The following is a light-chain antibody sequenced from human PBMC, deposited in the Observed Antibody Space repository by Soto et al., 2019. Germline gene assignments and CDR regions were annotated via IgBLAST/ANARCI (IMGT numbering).Light chain of an antibody. V-gene: IGLV2-8*01. CDR3: NSYAGSNNFL. J-gene: IGLJ1*01. Sequence: QSVLTQPPSASGSPGQSVTISCTGTSSDVGGYNYVSWYQQHPGKAPKLMIYEVSKRPSGVPDRFSGSKSGNTASLTVSGLQAEDEADYYCNSYAGSNNFLFGTGTKLTFL. CDR2: EVS. CDR1: SSDVGGYNY.